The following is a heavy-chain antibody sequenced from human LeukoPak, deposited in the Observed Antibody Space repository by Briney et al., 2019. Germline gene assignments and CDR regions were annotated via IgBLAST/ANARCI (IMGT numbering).Heavy chain of an antibody. D-gene: IGHD6-19*01. CDR1: GYTFTSYG. CDR2: ISAYNGNT. V-gene: IGHV1-18*01. J-gene: IGHJ6*02. CDR3: ARDIYVAGNYYYYGMDV. Sequence: ASVKVSCKASGYTFTSYGISWVRQAPGQGLEWMGWISAYNGNTNYAQKLQGRVTMTTDTFTSTAYMELRSLRSDDTAVYYCARDIYVAGNYYYYGMDVWGQGTRSPSP.